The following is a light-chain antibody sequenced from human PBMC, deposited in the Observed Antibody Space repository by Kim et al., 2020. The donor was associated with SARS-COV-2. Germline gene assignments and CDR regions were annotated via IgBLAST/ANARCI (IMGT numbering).Light chain of an antibody. CDR2: GAS. CDR3: QQRSNWPLT. CDR1: QNVSSY. V-gene: IGKV3-11*01. J-gene: IGKJ4*01. Sequence: VSPGERATLSCRASQNVSSYLAWYQQRPGKAPRLLIYGASNRATGIPARFSGSGSGTDFTLTISSLEPEDFAVYYCQQRSNWPLTFGGGTKVDIK.